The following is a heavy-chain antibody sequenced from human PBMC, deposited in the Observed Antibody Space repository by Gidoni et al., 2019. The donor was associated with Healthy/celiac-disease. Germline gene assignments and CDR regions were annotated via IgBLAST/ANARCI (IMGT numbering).Heavy chain of an antibody. CDR2: SS. D-gene: IGHD5-12*01. Sequence: SSYYNPSLKSRVTISVDTSKNQFPLKLTSVTAADTAVYYCARAVDSNNWFDPWGQGTLVTVSS. J-gene: IGHJ5*02. CDR3: ARAVDSNNWFDP. V-gene: IGHV4-39*06.